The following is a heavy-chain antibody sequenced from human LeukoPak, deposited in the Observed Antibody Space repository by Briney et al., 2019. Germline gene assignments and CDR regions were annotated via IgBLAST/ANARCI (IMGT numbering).Heavy chain of an antibody. J-gene: IGHJ4*02. CDR3: ARGLDIVAFDY. CDR2: IWYDGSNK. CDR1: GFTFSSYG. D-gene: IGHD5-12*01. V-gene: IGHV3-33*01. Sequence: GGSLRLSCAASGFTFSSYGMHWVRQAPGKGLEWVAVIWYDGSNKYYADSVKSRFTISRDNSKNTLYLQMNSLRAEDTAVYYCARGLDIVAFDYWGQGTLVTVSS.